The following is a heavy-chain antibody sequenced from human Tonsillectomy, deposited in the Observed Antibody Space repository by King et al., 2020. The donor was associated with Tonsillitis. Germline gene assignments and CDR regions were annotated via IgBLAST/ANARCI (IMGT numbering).Heavy chain of an antibody. Sequence: QLVQSGAEVKKPGASVKVSCKASGYTFTGQYMHWVRQAPGEGLEWMGWINPNSGDTNYAQKFQGRVTITRDTSMSTAYMDLSRLGSDDTAVYYCARGQPPYYYYYGMDVWGQGTTVTVSS. CDR3: ARGQPPYYYYYGMDV. V-gene: IGHV1-2*02. CDR2: INPNSGDT. J-gene: IGHJ6*02. CDR1: GYTFTGQY. D-gene: IGHD2-2*01.